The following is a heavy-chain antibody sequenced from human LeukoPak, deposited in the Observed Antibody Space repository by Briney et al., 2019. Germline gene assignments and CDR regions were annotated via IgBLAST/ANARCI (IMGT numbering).Heavy chain of an antibody. CDR3: ARSLWGFSSSWYFER. CDR1: GFTFSSYG. D-gene: IGHD6-13*01. V-gene: IGHV3-21*06. Sequence: GGSLRLSCEVSGFTFSSYGMSWVRQAPGKGLEWVATISSSSSFIFYADSMKGRFTISRDNAKNSLFLQMNNLRAEDTAVYFCARSLWGFSSSWYFERWGQGTLVIVSS. CDR2: ISSSSSFI. J-gene: IGHJ1*01.